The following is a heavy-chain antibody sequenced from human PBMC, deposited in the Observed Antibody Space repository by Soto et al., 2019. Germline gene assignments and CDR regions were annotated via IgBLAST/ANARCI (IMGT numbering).Heavy chain of an antibody. CDR2: IKQDGSEK. V-gene: IGHV3-7*01. Sequence: GGSLRLSCAASGFPFSSYWMSWVRQAPGKGLEWVANIKQDGSEKYYVDSVKGRFTISRDNAKNSLYLQMNSLRAEDTAVYYCARRGYSLLDYYYGMDVWGQGTTVTVSS. J-gene: IGHJ6*02. D-gene: IGHD5-18*01. CDR3: ARRGYSLLDYYYGMDV. CDR1: GFPFSSYW.